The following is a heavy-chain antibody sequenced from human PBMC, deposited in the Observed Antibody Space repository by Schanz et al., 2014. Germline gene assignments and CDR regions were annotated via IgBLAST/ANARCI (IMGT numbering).Heavy chain of an antibody. Sequence: EVQLVESGGGLIQPGGSLRLSCAASGFGFSSYSMNWVRQAPGKGLEWVSYISGSSRTIYYADSMKGRFTISRDNAKNSLSLQMNSLRAEDTAVYYCARIGGSVFDYWAQGTLVTVSS. V-gene: IGHV3-48*01. D-gene: IGHD3-10*01. CDR3: ARIGGSVFDY. J-gene: IGHJ4*02. CDR1: GFGFSSYS. CDR2: ISGSSRTI.